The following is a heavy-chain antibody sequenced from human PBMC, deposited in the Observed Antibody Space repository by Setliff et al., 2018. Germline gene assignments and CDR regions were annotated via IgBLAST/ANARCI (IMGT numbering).Heavy chain of an antibody. CDR1: GFSLSTSLVG. J-gene: IGHJ4*02. D-gene: IGHD2-21*01. V-gene: IGHV2-5*01. CDR2: IYWNNEK. Sequence: ESGPTLVNPTKTLTLTCPFSGFSLSTSLVGVGWIRQPPGKALEWLALIYWNNEKRYSPSMKSRLTITKDTSKNQVVLTMTNMDPVDTATYYCAHIACGGNSPRHDYWGQGTLVTVSS. CDR3: AHIACGGNSPRHDY.